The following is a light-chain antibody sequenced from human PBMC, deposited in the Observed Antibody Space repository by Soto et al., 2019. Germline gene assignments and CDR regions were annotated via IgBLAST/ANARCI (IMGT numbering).Light chain of an antibody. CDR1: QSISNN. CDR2: GAT. Sequence: EIVMTQSPATLSVSPGERATLSCRASQSISNNLAWYQQKPGQAPRLLIYGATTRATAVPVRFSGSGSGTEFTLTISSLQSEDFAVYYCQQYSTWAFGGGTKVEIK. CDR3: QQYSTWA. J-gene: IGKJ4*01. V-gene: IGKV3-15*01.